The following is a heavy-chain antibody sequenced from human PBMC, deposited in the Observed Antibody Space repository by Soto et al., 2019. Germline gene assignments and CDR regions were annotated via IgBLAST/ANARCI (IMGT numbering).Heavy chain of an antibody. J-gene: IGHJ5*02. V-gene: IGHV3-23*01. CDR3: AKDPYYDFWSGFGFDP. Sequence: GGSLRLSCAASGFTFSSYAMSWVRQAPGKGLEWVSAISGSGGITYYADSVKGRFTISRDNSKNTLYLQMNSLRAEDTAVYYCAKDPYYDFWSGFGFDPWGQGTLVTVSS. CDR2: ISGSGGIT. D-gene: IGHD3-3*01. CDR1: GFTFSSYA.